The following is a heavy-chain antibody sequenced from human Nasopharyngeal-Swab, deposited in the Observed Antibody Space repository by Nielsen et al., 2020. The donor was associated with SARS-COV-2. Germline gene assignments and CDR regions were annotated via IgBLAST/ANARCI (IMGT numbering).Heavy chain of an antibody. J-gene: IGHJ3*02. CDR3: ARDIMGDYAAFDI. Sequence: WIRQPPGEGLEWVSYISSSGSTIYYADSVKGRFTISRDNAKNSLYLQMNSLRAEDTAVYYCARDIMGDYAAFDIWGQGTMVTVSS. CDR2: ISSSGSTI. D-gene: IGHD3-16*01. V-gene: IGHV3-11*01.